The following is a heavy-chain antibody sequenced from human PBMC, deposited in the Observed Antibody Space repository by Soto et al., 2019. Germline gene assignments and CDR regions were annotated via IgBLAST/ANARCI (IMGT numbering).Heavy chain of an antibody. CDR2: ISNTGST. CDR3: AKVNVVVVAATLEYEYYFDY. J-gene: IGHJ4*02. Sequence: GGSLRLSCVASGFTVSNNYMSWVRQAPGRGLEWVSAISNTGSTYYAGSVKGRSTISRDSSTNTLYLEVNSLRADDTAVYYCAKVNVVVVAATLEYEYYFDYWGQGTLVTVSS. V-gene: IGHV3-53*01. D-gene: IGHD2-15*01. CDR1: GFTVSNNY.